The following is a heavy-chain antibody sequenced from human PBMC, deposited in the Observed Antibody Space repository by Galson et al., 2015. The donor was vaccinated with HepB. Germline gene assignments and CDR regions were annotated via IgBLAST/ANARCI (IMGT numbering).Heavy chain of an antibody. CDR1: GFTFSDYY. J-gene: IGHJ5*02. V-gene: IGHV3-11*01. CDR3: ARLARYCSSTSCYTGWFDP. Sequence: SLRFSCAASGFTFSDYYMSWIRQAPGKGLEWVSYISSSGSTIYYADSVKGRFTISRDNAKNSLYLQMNSLKASDTAMYYCARLARYCSSTSCYTGWFDPWGQGTLVTVSS. CDR2: ISSSGSTI. D-gene: IGHD2-2*02.